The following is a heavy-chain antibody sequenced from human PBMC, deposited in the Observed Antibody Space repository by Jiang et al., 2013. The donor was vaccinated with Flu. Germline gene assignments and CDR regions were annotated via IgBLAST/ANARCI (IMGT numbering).Heavy chain of an antibody. Sequence: PGLVKPSETLSLTCTVSGGSISSSSYYWGWIRQPPGKGLEWIGSIYYSGSTYYNPSLKSRVTISVDTSKNQFSLKLSSVTAADTAVYYCARHLYGSGSYQDYWGQGTLVTVSS. J-gene: IGHJ4*02. CDR2: IYYSGST. V-gene: IGHV4-39*01. D-gene: IGHD3-10*01. CDR3: ARHLYGSGSYQDY. CDR1: GGSISSSSYY.